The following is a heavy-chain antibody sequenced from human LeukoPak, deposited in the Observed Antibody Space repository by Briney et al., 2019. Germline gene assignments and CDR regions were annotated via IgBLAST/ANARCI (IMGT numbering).Heavy chain of an antibody. J-gene: IGHJ5*02. V-gene: IGHV1-69*05. Sequence: SVKVSCKASGGTFSSYAISWVRQAPGQGLEWMGGIIPIFGTANYAQKFQGRVTITTDESTSTAYMELSSLRSEDTAVYYCARSRSSTSCYSYNWFDPWGQGTLVTVSS. D-gene: IGHD2-2*01. CDR3: ARSRSSTSCYSYNWFDP. CDR2: IIPIFGTA. CDR1: GGTFSSYA.